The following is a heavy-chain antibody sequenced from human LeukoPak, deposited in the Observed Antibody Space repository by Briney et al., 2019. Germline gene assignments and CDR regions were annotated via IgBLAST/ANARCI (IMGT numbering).Heavy chain of an antibody. V-gene: IGHV4-59*01. Sequence: SETLSLTCTVSGGSISSYYWSWIRQPPGKGLEWIGYIYYSGSTNYNPSLKSRVTISVDTSKNQFSLKLSSVTAADTAVYYCAIVSYSSSWSVEDYYFDYWGQGTLVTVSS. CDR3: AIVSYSSSWSVEDYYFDY. CDR2: IYYSGST. J-gene: IGHJ4*02. CDR1: GGSISSYY. D-gene: IGHD6-13*01.